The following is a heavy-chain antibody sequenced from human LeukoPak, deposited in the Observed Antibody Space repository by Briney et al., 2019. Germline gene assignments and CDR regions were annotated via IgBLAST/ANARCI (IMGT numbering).Heavy chain of an antibody. CDR1: GFTVSSNY. Sequence: GGSLRLSCAASGFTVSSNYMSWVRQAPGKGLEWVSVIYSGGSTYYVDSVKGRFTISRDNSKNTLYLQMNSLRAEDTAVYYCARVGRFGELFYYYGMDVWGQGTTVTVSS. D-gene: IGHD3-10*01. CDR2: IYSGGST. J-gene: IGHJ6*02. V-gene: IGHV3-66*01. CDR3: ARVGRFGELFYYYGMDV.